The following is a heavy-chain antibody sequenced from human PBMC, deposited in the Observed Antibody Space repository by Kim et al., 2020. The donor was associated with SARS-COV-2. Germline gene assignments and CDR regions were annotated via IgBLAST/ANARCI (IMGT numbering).Heavy chain of an antibody. J-gene: IGHJ4*02. CDR3: ARRRITMVRGVILPFASFDY. V-gene: IGHV4-39*01. CDR1: GGSISSSSYY. D-gene: IGHD3-10*01. Sequence: SETLSLTCTVSGGSISSSSYYWGWIRQPPGKGLEWIGSIYYSGSTYYNPSLKSRVTISVDTSKNQFSLKLSSVTAADTAVYYCARRRITMVRGVILPFASFDYWGQGTLVTVSS. CDR2: IYYSGST.